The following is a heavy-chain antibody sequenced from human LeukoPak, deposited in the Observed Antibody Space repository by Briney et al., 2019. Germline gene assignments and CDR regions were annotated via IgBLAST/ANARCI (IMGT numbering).Heavy chain of an antibody. CDR1: GYSISSGYY. J-gene: IGHJ4*02. CDR2: IYHSGST. Sequence: PSETLSLTCAVSGYSISSGYYWGWIRQPLGKGLEWIGSIYHSGSTYYNPSLKSRVTISVDTSKNQFSLKLSSVTAADTAVYYCARRSYYDSSGYYQLGGYYFDYWGQGTLVTVSS. V-gene: IGHV4-38-2*01. D-gene: IGHD3-22*01. CDR3: ARRSYYDSSGYYQLGGYYFDY.